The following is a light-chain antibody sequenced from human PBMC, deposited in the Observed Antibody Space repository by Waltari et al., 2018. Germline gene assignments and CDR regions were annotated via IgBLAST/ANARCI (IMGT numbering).Light chain of an antibody. CDR3: QTGGHGTWV. V-gene: IGLV4-69*01. CDR2: GNSDDSH. Sequence: QLVLTQSPSASASLGASVKLTCPLSSGHSTNITAWHHQQPEKGPRYLMQGNSDDSHSKGDQIPDRFSGSSSGAEHYLTISSLQSEDEADYYCQTGGHGTWVFGGGTKLTVL. J-gene: IGLJ3*02. CDR1: SGHSTNI.